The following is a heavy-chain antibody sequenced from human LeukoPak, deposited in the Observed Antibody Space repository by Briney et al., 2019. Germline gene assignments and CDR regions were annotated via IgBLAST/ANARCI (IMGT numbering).Heavy chain of an antibody. V-gene: IGHV4-59*01. J-gene: IGHJ5*02. CDR2: IYDSGST. CDR3: ARDPSNSRGWFDL. D-gene: IGHD2-2*01. CDR1: GGSISNYH. Sequence: SETLSLTCTVSGGSISNYHWSWIRQPPGKGLEWIGYIYDSGSTNYNPSLKSRVTISVDRSKNQFSLNLRSVSAADTAVYYCARDPSNSRGWFDLWGQGTLVTVSS.